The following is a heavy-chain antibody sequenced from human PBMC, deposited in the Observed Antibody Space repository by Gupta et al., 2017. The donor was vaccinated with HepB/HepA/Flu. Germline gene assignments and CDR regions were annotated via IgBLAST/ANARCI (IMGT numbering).Heavy chain of an antibody. Sequence: QVQLQQWGAGLLKPSETLSLTCAVYGGSFSGYYWSWIRQPPGKGLEWIGEINHSGSTNYNPSLKSRVTISVDTSKNQFSLKLSSVTAADTAVYYCARSRVLLWFGDSSYLDYWGQGNLVTVSS. D-gene: IGHD3-10*01. CDR1: GGSFSGYY. J-gene: IGHJ4*02. CDR2: INHSGST. V-gene: IGHV4-34*01. CDR3: ARSRVLLWFGDSSYLDY.